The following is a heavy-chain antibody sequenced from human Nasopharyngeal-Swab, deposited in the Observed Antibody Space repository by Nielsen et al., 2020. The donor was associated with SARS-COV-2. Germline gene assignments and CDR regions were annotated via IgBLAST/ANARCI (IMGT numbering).Heavy chain of an antibody. Sequence: WIRQPPGKGLEWIGEINHSGSTNYNPFLKSRVTISVDTSKNQFSLKLSSVTAADTAVYYCARGYPRIGDYYYGMDVWGQGTTVTVSS. CDR3: ARGYPRIGDYYYGMDV. V-gene: IGHV4-34*01. D-gene: IGHD2/OR15-2a*01. CDR2: INHSGST. J-gene: IGHJ6*02.